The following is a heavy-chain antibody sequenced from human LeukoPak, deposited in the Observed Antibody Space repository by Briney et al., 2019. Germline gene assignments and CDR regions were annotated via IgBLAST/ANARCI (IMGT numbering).Heavy chain of an antibody. D-gene: IGHD5-24*01. CDR2: ISSSGSYI. V-gene: IGHV3-21*04. Sequence: GSLRLSCAASGFTFSSHSMNWVRQAPGKGLEWVSAISSSGSYIYYADSVKGRFTISRDNAKNSLYLQMNSLRAEDTAVYYCAGDGDGYNTIDYWGQGTLVTVSS. J-gene: IGHJ4*02. CDR3: AGDGDGYNTIDY. CDR1: GFTFSSHS.